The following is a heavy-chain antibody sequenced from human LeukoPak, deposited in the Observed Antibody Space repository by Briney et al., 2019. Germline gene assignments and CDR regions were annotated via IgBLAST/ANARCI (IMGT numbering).Heavy chain of an antibody. Sequence: GGSLRLSCVASGFPFSSYGMHWVRQAPGKGLEWVAVIWSVGGAEYYADSVKGRFTISRDNSKNMLFLQMNSLRAEDTAVYYCARVIDSSGYYYEDPPYYFDYWGQGTLVTVSS. CDR3: ARVIDSSGYYYEDPPYYFDY. CDR1: GFPFSSYG. J-gene: IGHJ4*02. D-gene: IGHD3-22*01. V-gene: IGHV3-33*01. CDR2: IWSVGGAE.